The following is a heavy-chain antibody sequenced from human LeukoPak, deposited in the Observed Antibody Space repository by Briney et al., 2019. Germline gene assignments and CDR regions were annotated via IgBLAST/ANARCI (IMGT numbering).Heavy chain of an antibody. CDR3: ARGLKRFLEWPKTYCFDY. CDR1: GYTFTSYG. CDR2: ISAYNGNT. Sequence: PGASVKVSCKASGYTFTSYGISWVRQAPGQGLEWMGWISAYNGNTNYAQKLQGRVTMTTDTSTSTAYMELRSLRSDDTAVYYCARGLKRFLEWPKTYCFDYWGQGTLVTVSS. D-gene: IGHD3-3*01. J-gene: IGHJ4*02. V-gene: IGHV1-18*01.